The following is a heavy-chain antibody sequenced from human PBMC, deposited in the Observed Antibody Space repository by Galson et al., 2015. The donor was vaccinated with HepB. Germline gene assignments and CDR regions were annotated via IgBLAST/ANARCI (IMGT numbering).Heavy chain of an antibody. CDR1: GYTFTSYG. Sequence: SVKVSCKASGYTFTSYGISWVRQAPGQGLEWMGWISAYNGNTNYAQKLQGRVTMTTDTSTSTAYMELRSLRSDDTAVYYCARDAAGGYSSSWSRPFGIWGQGTMVTVSS. D-gene: IGHD6-13*01. CDR3: ARDAAGGYSSSWSRPFGI. J-gene: IGHJ3*02. V-gene: IGHV1-18*01. CDR2: ISAYNGNT.